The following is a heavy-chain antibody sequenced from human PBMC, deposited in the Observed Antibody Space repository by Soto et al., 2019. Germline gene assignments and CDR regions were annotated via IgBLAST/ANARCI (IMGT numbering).Heavy chain of an antibody. J-gene: IGHJ3*01. CDR1: VFIFTNYA. D-gene: IGHD5-12*01. V-gene: IGHV3-23*01. CDR3: AREGRGSFDF. CDR2: IGGRGNSA. Sequence: PGGSLRLSCAASVFIFTNYAMDWFRQAPGKVLEWVSVIGGRGNSAYYADSVQGRFTISRDNSKNTLSLQMSSLTADDTAIYYCAREGRGSFDFWGRGTMVTVSS.